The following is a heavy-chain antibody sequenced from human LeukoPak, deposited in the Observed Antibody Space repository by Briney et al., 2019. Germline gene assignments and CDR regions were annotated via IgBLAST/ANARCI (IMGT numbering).Heavy chain of an antibody. CDR2: INPNSGGT. D-gene: IGHD1-26*01. CDR1: GYTFTGYY. V-gene: IGHV1-2*02. Sequence: ASVKVSCKASGYTFTGYYMHWVRQAPGQGLEWMGWINPNSGGTNYAQKFQGRVTMTRDTSISTAYMELSRLRSGDTAVYYCAREGVGGYADYYYGMDVWGQGTTVTVSS. CDR3: AREGVGGYADYYYGMDV. J-gene: IGHJ6*02.